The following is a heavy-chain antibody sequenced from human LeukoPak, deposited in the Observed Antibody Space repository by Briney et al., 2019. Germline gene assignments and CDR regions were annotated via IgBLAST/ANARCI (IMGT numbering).Heavy chain of an antibody. Sequence: GASVKVSCKASVYTFTTYGISWWGRTPEHGLKGLDWISAYNGNTNYAQKLQGRVTMTTDTSTSTAYMELRSLRSDDTAVYYCARDLLLSRAGWFDPWGQGTLVTVSS. CDR3: ARDLLLSRAGWFDP. D-gene: IGHD2-15*01. CDR2: ISAYNGNT. CDR1: VYTFTTYG. J-gene: IGHJ5*02. V-gene: IGHV1-18*01.